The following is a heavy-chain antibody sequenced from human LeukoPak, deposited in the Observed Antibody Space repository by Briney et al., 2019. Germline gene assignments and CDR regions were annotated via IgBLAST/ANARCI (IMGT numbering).Heavy chain of an antibody. CDR2: IYYTGST. CDR1: GGSISSSSYY. V-gene: IGHV4-39*01. Sequence: SETLSLTCTFSGGSISSSSYYWGWIRQPPGKGLEWIATIYYTGSTYYNPSLKSRITISVDTSKNQFSLKVSSVTAADTAVYFCARSVVAYDFGTDVWGQGATVTVSS. CDR3: ARSVVAYDFGTDV. J-gene: IGHJ6*02. D-gene: IGHD4-23*01.